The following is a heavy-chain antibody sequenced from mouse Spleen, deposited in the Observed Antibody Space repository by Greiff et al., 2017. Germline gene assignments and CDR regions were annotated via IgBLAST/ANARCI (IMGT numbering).Heavy chain of an antibody. J-gene: IGHJ3*01. CDR3: ARLDYGNYAWFAY. Sequence: VQLQQSGAELARPGASVKMSCKASGYTFTSYTMHWVKQRPGQGLEWIGYINPSSGYTKYNQKFKDKATLTADKSSSTAYMQLSSLTSEDSAVYYCARLDYGNYAWFAYWGQGTLVTVSA. V-gene: IGHV1-4*01. CDR2: INPSSGYT. CDR1: GYTFTSYT. D-gene: IGHD2-1*01.